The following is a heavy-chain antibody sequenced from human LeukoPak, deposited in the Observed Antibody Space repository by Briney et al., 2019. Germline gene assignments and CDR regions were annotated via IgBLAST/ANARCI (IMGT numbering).Heavy chain of an antibody. CDR2: IIPIFGTA. CDR1: GGTFSSYA. Sequence: SVKVSCKASGGTFSSYAISWVRQAPGQGLEWMGGIIPIFGTANYAQKFQGRVTITTDESTSTAYMELSSLRSEDTAVYYCARDYGGSGTRRFGFDIWGQGTMVTVSS. CDR3: ARDYGGSGTRRFGFDI. J-gene: IGHJ3*02. D-gene: IGHD1-26*01. V-gene: IGHV1-69*05.